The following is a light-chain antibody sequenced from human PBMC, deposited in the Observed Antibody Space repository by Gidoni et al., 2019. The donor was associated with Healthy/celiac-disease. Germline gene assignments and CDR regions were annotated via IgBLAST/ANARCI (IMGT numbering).Light chain of an antibody. CDR2: DVS. CDR1: SSDVGCYNY. Sequence: QSALTQPASVSGSPGQSITISCTGTSSDVGCYNYVSWYQQHPGKAPKLMIYDVSNRPSGVSNRFSGSKSGNTASLTISGLQAEDDADYYCSSYTSSSTYVVFGGGTKLTVL. V-gene: IGLV2-14*01. J-gene: IGLJ2*01. CDR3: SSYTSSSTYVV.